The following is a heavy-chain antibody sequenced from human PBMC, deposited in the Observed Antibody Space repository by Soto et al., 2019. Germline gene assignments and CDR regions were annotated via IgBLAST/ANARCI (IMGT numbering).Heavy chain of an antibody. CDR2: IKQDGSEK. V-gene: IGHV3-7*03. CDR1: AFTFSSYW. Sequence: GGSLRLSCAASAFTFSSYWMSWDRQAPGKGLEWVANIKQDGSEKYYVDSVKGRFTISRDNAKNSLYLQMNSLRAEDTAVYYCARDLFEAARRGEYAFDIWGQGTMVTVSS. CDR3: ARDLFEAARRGEYAFDI. J-gene: IGHJ3*02. D-gene: IGHD3-16*01.